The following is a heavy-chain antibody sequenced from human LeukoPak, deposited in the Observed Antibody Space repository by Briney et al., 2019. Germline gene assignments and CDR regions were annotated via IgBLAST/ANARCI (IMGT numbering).Heavy chain of an antibody. CDR3: ARDRGSYGNPYFFDY. Sequence: PGGALRLSWAASGYTFSSYWLHWLRQAPGKGLTWVSRINSDGSRINYADSVKGRFTSSRDNAKNTSYLQMNSLRVEDTAVYFCARDRGSYGNPYFFDYWGQGTLVTVSS. V-gene: IGHV3-74*01. CDR2: INSDGSRI. D-gene: IGHD1-26*01. J-gene: IGHJ4*02. CDR1: GYTFSSYW.